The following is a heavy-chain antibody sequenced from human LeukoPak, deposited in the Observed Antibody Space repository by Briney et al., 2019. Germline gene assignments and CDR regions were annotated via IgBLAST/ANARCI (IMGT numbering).Heavy chain of an antibody. CDR3: ARGGVAGYYYYYMDV. D-gene: IGHD6-19*01. Sequence: GGSLRLSCAASGFAFSDFWMSWVRQAPGKGLEWVANIKQDGGEKYYMDSVKGRFTISRDNAKNSLYLQMNSLRAEDTAVYYCARGGVAGYYYYYMDVWGKGTTVTVSS. CDR2: IKQDGGEK. CDR1: GFAFSDFW. J-gene: IGHJ6*03. V-gene: IGHV3-7*03.